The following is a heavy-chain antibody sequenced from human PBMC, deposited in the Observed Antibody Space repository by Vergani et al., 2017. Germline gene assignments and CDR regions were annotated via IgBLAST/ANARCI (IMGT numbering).Heavy chain of an antibody. Sequence: QVQLQQWGAGLLKPSETLSLTCAVYGGSFSGYYWGWIRQPPGKGLEWIGSIYYSGSTYYNPSLKSRVTISVDTSKNQFSLKLSSVTAADTAVYYCARDWGYCSSTSCYTRALDYWGQGTLVTVSS. CDR2: IYYSGST. CDR3: ARDWGYCSSTSCYTRALDY. D-gene: IGHD2-2*02. J-gene: IGHJ4*02. CDR1: GGSFSGYY. V-gene: IGHV4-34*01.